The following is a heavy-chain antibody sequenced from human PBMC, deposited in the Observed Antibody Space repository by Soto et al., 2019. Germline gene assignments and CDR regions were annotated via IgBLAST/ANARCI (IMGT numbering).Heavy chain of an antibody. J-gene: IGHJ3*02. CDR2: INPATGAA. CDR3: ARGGGVGVAGSAAFDM. V-gene: IGHV1-2*02. CDR1: GYPVTAYY. D-gene: IGHD3-3*01. Sequence: QLHLVQSGAVVKKPGASVTVSCSASGYPVTAYYMHWVRQAPGRGLEWMGGINPATGAAKYTQTFQGRVTMPRDRSASKVFKELSGCTSEDTAVFYCARGGGVGVAGSAAFDMWGQGTLVTVSS.